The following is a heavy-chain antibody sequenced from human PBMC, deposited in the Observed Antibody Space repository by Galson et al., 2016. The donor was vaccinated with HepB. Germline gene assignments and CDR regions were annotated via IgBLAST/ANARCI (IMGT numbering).Heavy chain of an antibody. CDR2: IYHSGAT. D-gene: IGHD1-1*01. J-gene: IGHJ6*02. CDR1: GDSIISSNW. Sequence: LSLTCAVSGDSIISSNWWTWVRQPPGKGLEWIGEIYHSGATNYNPSLESRATISRDKSKNQFSLKHTSVTAADPAMYYCARQRGTLYGLDVWGQGTTVTVSS. V-gene: IGHV4-4*02. CDR3: ARQRGTLYGLDV.